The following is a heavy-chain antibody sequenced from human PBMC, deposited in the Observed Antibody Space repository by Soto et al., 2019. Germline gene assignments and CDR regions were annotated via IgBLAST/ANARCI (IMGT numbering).Heavy chain of an antibody. Sequence: SETLSLTCTVSGGSISSGGYYWSWIRQHPGKGLEWIGYIYYSGSTYYNPSLKSRVTISVDTSKNQFSLKLSSVTAADTAVYYCARYSGYSYGYGALDFDYWGQGTLVTVSS. CDR3: ARYSGYSYGYGALDFDY. D-gene: IGHD5-18*01. CDR1: GGSISSGGYY. J-gene: IGHJ4*02. CDR2: IYYSGST. V-gene: IGHV4-31*03.